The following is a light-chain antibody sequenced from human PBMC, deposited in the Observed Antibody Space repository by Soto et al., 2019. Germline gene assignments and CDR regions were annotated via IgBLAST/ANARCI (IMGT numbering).Light chain of an antibody. CDR3: QHFNSYPWT. Sequence: DIQMTQSPSTLSASVGDRVTITCRASQSISSWLAWYQQKPGKAPKLLINKASSLESGVPSRFSGSGSGTEFTLTISSLQPDDFATYYCQHFNSYPWTFGQETKVDIK. V-gene: IGKV1-5*03. J-gene: IGKJ1*01. CDR1: QSISSW. CDR2: KAS.